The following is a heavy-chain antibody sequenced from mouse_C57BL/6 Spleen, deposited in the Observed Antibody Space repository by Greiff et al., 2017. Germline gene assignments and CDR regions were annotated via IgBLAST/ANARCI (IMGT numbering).Heavy chain of an antibody. Sequence: QVQLKQSGPGLVQPSQSLSITCTVSGFSLTSYGVHWVRQSPGKGLEWLGVIWSGGSTDYNAAFISRLSISKDNSKSQVFFKMNSLQADDTAIYYCASNSNYYAMDYWGQGTSVTVSS. D-gene: IGHD2-5*01. CDR1: GFSLTSYG. J-gene: IGHJ4*01. CDR2: IWSGGST. CDR3: ASNSNYYAMDY. V-gene: IGHV2-2*01.